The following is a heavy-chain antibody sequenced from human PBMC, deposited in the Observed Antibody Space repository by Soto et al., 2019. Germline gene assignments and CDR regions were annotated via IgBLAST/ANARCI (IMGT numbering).Heavy chain of an antibody. J-gene: IGHJ6*02. Sequence: LRLSCEASGFAFSSYAMHWVRQAPGKGLEWVGVISYDGNYIYYADSVKGRFTISRDNSKNTLYVQVNSLRPEVTAVYYCAKGILSATIGPYAMDVWGQGTTVTVSS. CDR3: AKGILSATIGPYAMDV. D-gene: IGHD3-16*01. CDR2: ISYDGNYI. V-gene: IGHV3-30*18. CDR1: GFAFSSYA.